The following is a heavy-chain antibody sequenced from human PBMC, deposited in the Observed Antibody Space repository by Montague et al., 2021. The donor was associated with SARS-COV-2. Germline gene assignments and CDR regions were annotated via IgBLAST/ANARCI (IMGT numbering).Heavy chain of an antibody. D-gene: IGHD5-18*01. Sequence: SLRLSCAASGFTFSSYSLHLVRQAPGKGPEWVAVISYNGRNKQFXXSVKVRATISRDNSKNTLYLQVDSLRTDDTAVYYCAREPKPVGYSYGYTFFDYWGQGTLVTVSS. CDR2: ISYNGRNK. V-gene: IGHV3-30*03. J-gene: IGHJ4*02. CDR3: AREPKPVGYSYGYTFFDY. CDR1: GFTFSSYS.